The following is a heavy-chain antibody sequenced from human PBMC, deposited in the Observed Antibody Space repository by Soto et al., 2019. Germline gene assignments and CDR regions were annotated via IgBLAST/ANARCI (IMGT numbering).Heavy chain of an antibody. J-gene: IGHJ6*01. Sequence: QVQLVQSGAEVKKPGASVKVSCKASGYTFTSYDINWVRQATGQGLEGMGWMNPNSGNTGYAQKFQGRVTMTRNTAISTAYMELSSLRSEDTAVYYCARWPDGYYYYGMDGWGQGTTVTVSS. CDR2: MNPNSGNT. CDR3: ARWPDGYYYYGMDG. CDR1: GYTFTSYD. V-gene: IGHV1-8*01.